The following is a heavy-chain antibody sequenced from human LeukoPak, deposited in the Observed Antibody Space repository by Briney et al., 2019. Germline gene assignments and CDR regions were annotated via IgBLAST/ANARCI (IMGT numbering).Heavy chain of an antibody. J-gene: IGHJ3*02. Sequence: QNGGSLRLSCAASASTFGNYAMSWVRQAPGKGLEWVSASSGSGGSAYSADSVKGRFTISRDNSKNTLYLQMNSLRVEDTAVYYCAYLRAEDGIRDSYDIWGQGTMVTVSS. CDR1: ASTFGNYA. D-gene: IGHD2-21*01. CDR3: AYLRAEDGIRDSYDI. V-gene: IGHV3-23*01. CDR2: SSGSGGSA.